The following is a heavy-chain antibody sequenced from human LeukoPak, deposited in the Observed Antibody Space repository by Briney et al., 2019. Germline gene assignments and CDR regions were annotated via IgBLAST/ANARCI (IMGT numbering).Heavy chain of an antibody. D-gene: IGHD5-18*01. CDR3: ARGGRSYGYSYYYGMDV. Sequence: SVKVSCKASGGIFSSYAISWVRQAPGQGLEWMGGIIPIFGTANYAQKFQGRVTITADKSTSTAYTELSSLRSEDTAVYYCARGGRSYGYSYYYGMDVWGKGTTVTVSS. CDR2: IIPIFGTA. V-gene: IGHV1-69*06. CDR1: GGIFSSYA. J-gene: IGHJ6*04.